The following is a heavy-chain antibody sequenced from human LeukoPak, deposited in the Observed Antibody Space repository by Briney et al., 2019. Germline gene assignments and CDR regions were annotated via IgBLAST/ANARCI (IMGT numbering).Heavy chain of an antibody. CDR3: ATHYDSSADDAYDI. V-gene: IGHV4-59*01. D-gene: IGHD3-22*01. CDR2: IYYSGCT. J-gene: IGHJ3*02. Sequence: SETLSLTCTVSGCSISRYYWSWIRQPPGKGLEWIGYIYYSGCTNYNPSLKSRVTISVDTSKNQFSLKLSSVTAADTAVYYYATHYDSSADDAYDIWGQGTMVTVSS. CDR1: GCSISRYY.